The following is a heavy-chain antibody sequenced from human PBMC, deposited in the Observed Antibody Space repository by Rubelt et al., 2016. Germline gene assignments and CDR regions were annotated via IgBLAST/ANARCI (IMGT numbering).Heavy chain of an antibody. Sequence: RGSTYYNPSLKSRVTISVDTSKNQFSLKLSSVTAADTAVYYCARVLGGTLWGYSSSRRKRNWFDPWGQGTLVTVSS. D-gene: IGHD6-6*01. CDR3: ARVLGGTLWGYSSSRRKRNWFDP. CDR2: RGST. J-gene: IGHJ5*02. V-gene: IGHV4-30-4*07.